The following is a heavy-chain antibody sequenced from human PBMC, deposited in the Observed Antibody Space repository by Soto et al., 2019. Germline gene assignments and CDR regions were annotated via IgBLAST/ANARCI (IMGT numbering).Heavy chain of an antibody. CDR3: ARDPKSYGSGDNWFDP. Sequence: GSLRLSCAASGFTFTSYGMHWVRQAPGKGLEWVAIISYDGINKYYANSVKGRFTISRDNSKNTLYLQMNSLRAEDTAVYYCARDPKSYGSGDNWFDPWGQGTLVTVSS. CDR2: ISYDGINK. D-gene: IGHD3-10*01. J-gene: IGHJ5*02. CDR1: GFTFTSYG. V-gene: IGHV3-30*03.